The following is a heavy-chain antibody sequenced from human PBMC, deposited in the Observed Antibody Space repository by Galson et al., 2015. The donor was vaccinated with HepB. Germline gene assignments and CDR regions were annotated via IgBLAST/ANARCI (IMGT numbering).Heavy chain of an antibody. J-gene: IGHJ6*02. CDR3: ATVPAPPGILPRVSYYYGMDV. D-gene: IGHD6-13*01. V-gene: IGHV1-24*01. Sequence: SVKVSCKVSGYTLTELSMHWVRQAPGKGLEWMGGFDPEDGETIYAQKFQGRVTMTEDTSTDTAYMELSSLRSEDTAVYYCATVPAPPGILPRVSYYYGMDVWGQGTTVTVSS. CDR2: FDPEDGET. CDR1: GYTLTELS.